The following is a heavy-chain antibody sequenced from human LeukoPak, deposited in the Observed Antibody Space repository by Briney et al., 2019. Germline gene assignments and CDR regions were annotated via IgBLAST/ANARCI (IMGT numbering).Heavy chain of an antibody. V-gene: IGHV4-39*07. CDR2: IYYSGCT. CDR1: GGSISSSSYY. D-gene: IGHD4-23*01. Sequence: SETLSLTCTVSGGSISSSSYYWGWIRQPPGKGLEWIGSIYYSGCTYYNPSLKGRVTISVDTSKNQFSLKLTSVTAADTAVYYCARGRVETTSPLIMWGQGTLVTVSS. J-gene: IGHJ4*02. CDR3: ARGRVETTSPLIM.